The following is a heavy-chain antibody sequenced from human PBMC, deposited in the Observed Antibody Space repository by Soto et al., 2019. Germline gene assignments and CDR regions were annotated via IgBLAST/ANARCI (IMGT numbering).Heavy chain of an antibody. J-gene: IGHJ5*02. D-gene: IGHD1-20*01. V-gene: IGHV3-23*01. CDR1: GFTFSTYA. Sequence: GGSLRLACAASGFTFSTYAMRWVRHAPGKGLEWVSAISGSGGSTYYADSVKGRFTISRDNSKNTLYLQMNSLRAEDTAVYYCAKGGNWNTIGNWFDPWGQGTLVTVSS. CDR3: AKGGNWNTIGNWFDP. CDR2: ISGSGGST.